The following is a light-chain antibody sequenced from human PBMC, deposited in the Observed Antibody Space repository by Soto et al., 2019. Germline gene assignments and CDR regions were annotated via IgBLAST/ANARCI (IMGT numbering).Light chain of an antibody. V-gene: IGLV2-8*01. J-gene: IGLJ1*01. CDR2: EVS. CDR3: SSYAGSNNV. Sequence: QSALTQPPSASGSPGQSVTISCTGSSSDIGRYNYVSWYQQHPGKVPKLMIYEVSKRPSGVPDRFSGSKSGNTASLTVSGLQAEDEADYYCSSYAGSNNVFGTGTKLTVL. CDR1: SSDIGRYNY.